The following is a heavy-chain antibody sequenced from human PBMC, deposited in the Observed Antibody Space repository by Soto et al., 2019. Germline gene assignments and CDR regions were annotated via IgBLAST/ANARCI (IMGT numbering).Heavy chain of an antibody. Sequence: ASVKVSCKASGYTFTSYGISWVRQAPGQGLEWMGWISAYNGNTNYAQKLQGRVTMTTDTSTSTAYMELRSLRSDDTAVYYCAIDNYGDYALGYWCQGTLVTVSS. CDR1: GYTFTSYG. CDR3: AIDNYGDYALGY. V-gene: IGHV1-18*01. J-gene: IGHJ4*02. D-gene: IGHD4-17*01. CDR2: ISAYNGNT.